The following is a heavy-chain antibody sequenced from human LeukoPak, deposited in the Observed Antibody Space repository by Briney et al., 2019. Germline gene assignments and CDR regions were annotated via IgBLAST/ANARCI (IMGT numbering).Heavy chain of an antibody. CDR2: TRYDGSNK. CDR3: AKDLAVAVVGTVA. CDR1: RLTLSSNG. J-gene: IGHJ5*02. D-gene: IGHD6-19*01. Sequence: PGRSLRLSCAASRLTLSSNGMHWVRQAPDKGLEWVAVTRYDGSNKYYANSVKDRSTTSRHPSTHTPYRQMNNLRAEDTALYYCAKDLAVAVVGTVACGQGTLVAVSS. V-gene: IGHV3-33*06.